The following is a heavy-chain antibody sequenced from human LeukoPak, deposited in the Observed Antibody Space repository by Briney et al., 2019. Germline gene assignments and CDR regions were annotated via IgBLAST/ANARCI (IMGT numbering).Heavy chain of an antibody. CDR3: ARTEAAVAGLWFFDY. D-gene: IGHD6-19*01. V-gene: IGHV6-1*01. Sequence: SQTLSLTCALSGDSVSSNSAAWNWIRQSPSRGLEWLGRTYYRSKWYNDYAVSVKSRITINPDTSKNQFSLQLNSVTPEDTAVYYCARTEAAVAGLWFFDYWGQGTLVTVSS. J-gene: IGHJ4*02. CDR1: GDSVSSNSAA. CDR2: TYYRSKWYN.